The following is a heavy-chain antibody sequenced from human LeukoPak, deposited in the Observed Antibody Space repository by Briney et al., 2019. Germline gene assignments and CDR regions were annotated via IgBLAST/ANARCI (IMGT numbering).Heavy chain of an antibody. D-gene: IGHD3-16*01. CDR3: ARVGVDFDYYYAMDV. CDR2: MTPNSGNT. CDR1: GYTFTSYD. J-gene: IGHJ6*02. Sequence: ASVKVSCRASGYTFTSYDINWVRQATGQGLEWMGWMTPNSGNTGYAQKFQGRVTMTRNTSIGTAYMELSSLRSEDTTVYYCARVGVDFDYYYAMDVWGQGTAVTVSS. V-gene: IGHV1-8*01.